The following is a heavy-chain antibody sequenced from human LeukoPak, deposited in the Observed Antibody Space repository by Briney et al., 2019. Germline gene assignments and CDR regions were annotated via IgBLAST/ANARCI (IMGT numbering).Heavy chain of an antibody. V-gene: IGHV4-39*01. CDR2: IYYSGST. J-gene: IGHJ4*02. CDR3: ASFYGSGSYYPLDY. CDR1: GGSISSRSYY. D-gene: IGHD3-10*01. Sequence: PSETLSLTCTVSGGSISSRSYYWGWIRQPPGKGLEWIGSIYYSGSTHYNPSLKSRVTISVDTSKNQFSLKLRSVTAADTAVYYCASFYGSGSYYPLDYWGRGTLVTVSS.